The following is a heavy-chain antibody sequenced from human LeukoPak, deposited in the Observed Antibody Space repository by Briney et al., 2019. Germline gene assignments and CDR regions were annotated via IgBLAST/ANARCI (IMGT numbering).Heavy chain of an antibody. CDR1: GYSISSGYY. J-gene: IGHJ4*02. Sequence: PSGTLSLTCAVSGYSISSGYYWGWIRQPPGKGLEWIGSIHHSGSTYYNPSLKSRVTISVDTSRNQFSLKLSSVTAADTAVHYCARFLSGTGSSGYPDWGQGTLVTVSS. V-gene: IGHV4-38-2*01. CDR3: ARFLSGTGSSGYPD. CDR2: IHHSGST. D-gene: IGHD3-22*01.